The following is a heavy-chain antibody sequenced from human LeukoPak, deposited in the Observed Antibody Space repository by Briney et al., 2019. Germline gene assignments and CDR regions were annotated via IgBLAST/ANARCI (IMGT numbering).Heavy chain of an antibody. CDR1: GYTFTGYY. D-gene: IGHD2-15*01. CDR2: INPNSGGT. V-gene: IGHV1-2*04. CDR3: ATDIPKRAAGYDY. Sequence: ASVKVSCKASGYTFTGYYMHWVRQAPGQGLEWMGWINPNSGGTNYAQKFQGWVTMTRDTSISTAYMELSRLRSDDTAVYYCATDIPKRAAGYDYRGQGTLVTVSS. J-gene: IGHJ4*02.